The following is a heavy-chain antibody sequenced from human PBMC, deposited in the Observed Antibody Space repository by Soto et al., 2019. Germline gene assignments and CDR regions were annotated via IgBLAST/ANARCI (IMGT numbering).Heavy chain of an antibody. J-gene: IGHJ6*02. V-gene: IGHV4-34*01. CDR1: CVSFRGYY. Sequence: PSETLSLTCAVYCVSFRGYYWSWIRQRPGKGLEWIGEINHSGSTNYNPSLKSRVTMSVDTSKNQFSLKLSSVTAADTAVYYCARLGKGFIAVAGTDYYYGMDVWGQGTTVT. CDR3: ARLGKGFIAVAGTDYYYGMDV. D-gene: IGHD6-19*01. CDR2: INHSGST.